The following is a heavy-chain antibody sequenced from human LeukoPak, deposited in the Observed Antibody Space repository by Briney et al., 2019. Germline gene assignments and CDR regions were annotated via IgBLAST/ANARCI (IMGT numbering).Heavy chain of an antibody. CDR1: GGSISSYS. D-gene: IGHD3-16*02. CDR2: LYASGST. CDR3: ARASDYVWGSYRYPNWFDP. V-gene: IGHV4-4*07. J-gene: IGHJ5*02. Sequence: SETLSLTCTVSGGSISSYSWSWIRQPAGKGLEWIGRLYASGSTNYNPSLKSRVTMSVDTSKNQFSLKLSSVTAADTAVYYCARASDYVWGSYRYPNWFDPWGQGTLVTVSS.